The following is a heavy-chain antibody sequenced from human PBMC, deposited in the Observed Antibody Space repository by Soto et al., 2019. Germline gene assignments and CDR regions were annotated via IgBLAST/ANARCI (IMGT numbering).Heavy chain of an antibody. D-gene: IGHD4-17*01. CDR3: ARGEVTTGVF. V-gene: IGHV4-34*02. Sequence: QVQLQQWGAGLLKPSETLSLTCAVYGGSVGGYYWSWVRQPPGKGLEWIGEINHSGSITYAPSLKSRVTMSVDTSKNQFSLRLNSVTAAYTAVYYCARGEVTTGVFWGQGTQVTVSS. J-gene: IGHJ4*02. CDR2: INHSGSI. CDR1: GGSVGGYY.